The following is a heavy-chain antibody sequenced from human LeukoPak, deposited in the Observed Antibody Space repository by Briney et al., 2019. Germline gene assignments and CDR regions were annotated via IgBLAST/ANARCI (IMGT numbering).Heavy chain of an antibody. CDR2: INHSGST. D-gene: IGHD3-22*01. Sequence: SETLSLTCAVYGGSFSGYYWSWIRQPPGKGLEWIGEINHSGSTNYNPSLKSRVTISVDTSKNQFSLKLSSVTAADTAVYYCARARYYDSSGPLGYWGQGTLVTVSS. CDR3: ARARYYDSSGPLGY. J-gene: IGHJ4*02. V-gene: IGHV4-34*01. CDR1: GGSFSGYY.